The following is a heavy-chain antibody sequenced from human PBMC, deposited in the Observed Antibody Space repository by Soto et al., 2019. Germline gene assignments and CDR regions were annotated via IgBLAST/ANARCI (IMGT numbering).Heavy chain of an antibody. CDR3: ARGGHVVVVTAALDY. CDR1: GYTFTDYY. V-gene: IGHV1-46*01. J-gene: IGHJ4*02. D-gene: IGHD2-21*02. Sequence: QVQLVQSGAEVKKPGASVKVSCKASGYTFTDYYIHWVRQSHGQWLEWLGTVNPSGGHTTYAQHFPGRMTMTRDTSTSTLSMELTSLTSEDTAVYYCARGGHVVVVTAALDYWGQGTLVTVSS. CDR2: VNPSGGHT.